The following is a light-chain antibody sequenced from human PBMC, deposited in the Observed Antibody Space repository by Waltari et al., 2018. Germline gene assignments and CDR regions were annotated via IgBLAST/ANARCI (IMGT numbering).Light chain of an antibody. Sequence: SCRTSQSLSRPLAWYQQKPGQAPRLLIYDASKRATDIPDRFIGSGSGTDFSLTISRLEPEDFAVYYCQHYVTLPATFGQGTRVELK. CDR2: DAS. CDR1: QSLSRP. J-gene: IGKJ1*01. V-gene: IGKV3-20*01. CDR3: QHYVTLPAT.